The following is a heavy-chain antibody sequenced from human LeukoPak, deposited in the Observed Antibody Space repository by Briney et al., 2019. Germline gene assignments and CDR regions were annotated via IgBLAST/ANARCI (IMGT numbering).Heavy chain of an antibody. Sequence: SETLSLTCTVSGDSISNDYWSWIRQPPGKGLEWIGYIYYTGSTNYNPSLKSRVTMFVDMSKNQFSLRLSSVTAADTAVYYCARHRAYSSSSPFDYWGQGTLVTVSS. D-gene: IGHD6-6*01. CDR2: IYYTGST. CDR3: ARHRAYSSSSPFDY. V-gene: IGHV4-59*08. CDR1: GDSISNDY. J-gene: IGHJ4*02.